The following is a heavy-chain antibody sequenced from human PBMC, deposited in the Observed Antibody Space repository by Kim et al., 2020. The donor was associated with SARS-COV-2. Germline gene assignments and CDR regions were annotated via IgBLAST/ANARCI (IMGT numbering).Heavy chain of an antibody. D-gene: IGHD3-16*02. CDR1: GGSFSGYY. CDR3: ARGLTDYDWGRYRYVPA. CDR2: INHSGST. J-gene: IGHJ5*01. Sequence: SETLSLTCAVYGGSFSGYYWSWIRQPPGKGLEWIGEINHSGSTNYNPSLKSRVTISVDTSKNQFSLKLSSVTAADTAVYYCARGLTDYDWGRYRYVPAWG. V-gene: IGHV4-34*01.